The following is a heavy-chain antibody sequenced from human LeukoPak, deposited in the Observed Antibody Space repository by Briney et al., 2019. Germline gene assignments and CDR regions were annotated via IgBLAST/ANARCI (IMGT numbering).Heavy chain of an antibody. CDR3: ARHSGRGSGSRYFDY. Sequence: SETLSLTCAVYGGSFSGYYWSWIRQPPGKGLEWIGEINHSGSTNYNPSLKSRVTISVDTSKNQFSLKLSSVTAADTAVYYCARHSGRGSGSRYFDYWGQGTLVTVSS. D-gene: IGHD3-10*01. CDR2: INHSGST. CDR1: GGSFSGYY. V-gene: IGHV4-34*01. J-gene: IGHJ4*02.